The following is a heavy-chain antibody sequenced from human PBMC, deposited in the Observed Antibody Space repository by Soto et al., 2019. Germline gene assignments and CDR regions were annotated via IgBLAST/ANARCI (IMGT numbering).Heavy chain of an antibody. Sequence: QVQLVESGGGLVKPGGSLRLACAASGFTFSVYYMSWIRQAPGKGLEWVSYISSSSSYTNYADSVKSRFTISRDNDKNSLYLQMNSLRAKDTAVYYCTRWEGCYGYYYYYGMDVWRQGTTVTVSS. V-gene: IGHV3-11*06. D-gene: IGHD1-26*01. CDR1: GFTFSVYY. J-gene: IGHJ6*02. CDR3: TRWEGCYGYYYYYGMDV. CDR2: ISSSSSYT.